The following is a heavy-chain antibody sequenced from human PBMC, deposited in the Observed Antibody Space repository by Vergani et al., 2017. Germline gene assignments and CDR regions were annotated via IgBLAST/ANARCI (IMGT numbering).Heavy chain of an antibody. CDR1: GFTFSSYS. J-gene: IGHJ6*02. CDR3: ARGPYSNYYYYYYGMDV. Sequence: DVQLVESGGDLVQPGGSLRLSCAASGFTFSSYSMNWVRQAPGKGLEWISHISTTSDTIYYADSVRGRFTISRDNAKNSLYLEMNSLRVEDTAVYFCARGPYSNYYYYYYGMDVWGQGTTVTVSS. CDR2: ISTTSDTI. D-gene: IGHD4-11*01. V-gene: IGHV3-48*01.